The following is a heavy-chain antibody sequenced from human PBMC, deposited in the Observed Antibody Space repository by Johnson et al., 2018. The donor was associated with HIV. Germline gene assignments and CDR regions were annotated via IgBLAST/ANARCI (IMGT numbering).Heavy chain of an antibody. Sequence: VQLVESGGALVQPGGSLRLSCEVSGFTISTFWMHWVRQVPGKGLMWVSRISGDGSSSSYADSVKGRFTISRDNAKNPLYLQLNSLRVEDTAIYYCARAQLLADDAFNNWGQGTMVTVSS. D-gene: IGHD6-6*01. CDR2: ISGDGSSS. CDR3: ARAQLLADDAFNN. V-gene: IGHV3-74*02. J-gene: IGHJ3*02. CDR1: GFTISTFW.